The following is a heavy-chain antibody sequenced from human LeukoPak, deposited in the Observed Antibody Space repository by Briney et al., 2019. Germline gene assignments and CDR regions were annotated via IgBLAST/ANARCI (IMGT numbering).Heavy chain of an antibody. Sequence: GRSLRLSCAASGFTFSSYPMHWVRQAPGKGLGWVAVISYDGSNKYYPASVKGPFTISRDNSSNTLYLQMNTLRPEDTAVYYWARDWVVVAAAIQADYWGQGTQVTVSS. V-gene: IGHV3-30*04. D-gene: IGHD2-15*01. CDR1: GFTFSSYP. CDR3: ARDWVVVAAAIQADY. J-gene: IGHJ4*02. CDR2: ISYDGSNK.